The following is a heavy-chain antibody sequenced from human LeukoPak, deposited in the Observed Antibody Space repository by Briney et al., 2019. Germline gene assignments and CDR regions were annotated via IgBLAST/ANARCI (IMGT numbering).Heavy chain of an antibody. V-gene: IGHV3-33*01. CDR2: IWYDGSKK. CDR3: AINYYGSVTYYNPDY. Sequence: GGSLRLSCAASGFTFSSYGMRWVRQAPGQGLEWVAIIWYDGSKKYHADSVKGRFTISRDISKSTLYLQMDSLRAEDSALYYCAINYYGSVTYYNPDYWGQGALVTISS. J-gene: IGHJ4*02. CDR1: GFTFSSYG. D-gene: IGHD3-10*01.